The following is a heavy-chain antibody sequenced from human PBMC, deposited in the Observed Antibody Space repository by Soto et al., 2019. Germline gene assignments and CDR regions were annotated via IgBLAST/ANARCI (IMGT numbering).Heavy chain of an antibody. Sequence: QAQLVQSGAEVKKPGASVKISCEASAYSFTGYYIHWVRQAPGQGLEWMGWINPKSGDTKYAQRFQGRVTMTRDTSINTAYRELTKLTSDDTALYYCAGQLAYCSGDCYTEPVDYWGQGTLVTVSS. J-gene: IGHJ4*02. V-gene: IGHV1-2*02. CDR2: INPKSGDT. CDR1: AYSFTGYY. D-gene: IGHD2-21*02. CDR3: AGQLAYCSGDCYTEPVDY.